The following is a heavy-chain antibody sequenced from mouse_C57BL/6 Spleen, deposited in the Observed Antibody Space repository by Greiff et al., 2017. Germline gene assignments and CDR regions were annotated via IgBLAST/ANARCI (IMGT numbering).Heavy chain of an antibody. CDR3: ASYGNYSNSDY. V-gene: IGHV1-64*01. CDR2: IHPTSGRP. CDR1: GYTFPSYW. Sequence: QVQLQQPGAELVKPGASVKLSCKASGYTFPSYWMNWVKQRPGQGLEWIGIIHPTSGRPNYTQKFKGKATLTVDKSSSTAYMQLSSLTSEDSAVYYCASYGNYSNSDYWGQGTTLTVSA. D-gene: IGHD2-1*01. J-gene: IGHJ2*01.